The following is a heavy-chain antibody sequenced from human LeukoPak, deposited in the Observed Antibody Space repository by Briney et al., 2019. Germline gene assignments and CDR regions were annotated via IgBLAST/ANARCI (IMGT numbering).Heavy chain of an antibody. V-gene: IGHV3-7*05. Sequence: GGSLRLSCAASGFTFSSYWMSWVRQAPGKGLEWVANIKQDGSEKYYVDSVKGRFTISRDNAKNSLYLQMNSLRAEDTAVYYCARWVSYNWNYVVDYWGQGTLVTVSS. CDR2: IKQDGSEK. D-gene: IGHD1-7*01. CDR1: GFTFSSYW. J-gene: IGHJ4*02. CDR3: ARWVSYNWNYVVDY.